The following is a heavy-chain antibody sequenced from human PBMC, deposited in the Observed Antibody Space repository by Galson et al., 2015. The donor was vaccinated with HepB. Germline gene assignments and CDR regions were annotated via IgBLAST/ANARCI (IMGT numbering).Heavy chain of an antibody. D-gene: IGHD2-2*03. V-gene: IGHV1-46*01. CDR2: MNPNGAYT. J-gene: IGHJ4*02. Sequence: SVKVSCKASGCTFTSYYMHWVRQVPGQGLEWMGIMNPNGAYTNCAQTFQDRVTMTSDTSTNTVYMELRSLRSEDTAVYFCGREGGYCSGTSCQQKRYYFDYWGQGTLVTVSS. CDR1: GCTFTSYY. CDR3: GREGGYCSGTSCQQKRYYFDY.